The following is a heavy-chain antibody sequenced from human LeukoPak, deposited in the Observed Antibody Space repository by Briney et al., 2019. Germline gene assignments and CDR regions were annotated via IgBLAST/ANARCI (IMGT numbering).Heavy chain of an antibody. CDR1: GFTFSSYS. CDR3: AGETSGYDPWDYYYYYMDV. V-gene: IGHV3-48*01. J-gene: IGHJ6*03. CDR2: ISSSSSTI. Sequence: GGSLRLSCVASGFTFSSYSMNWVRQAPGKGLEWVSYISSSSSTIYYADSVKGRFTISRDNAKNSLYLQMNSLRAEDTAVYYCAGETSGYDPWDYYYYYMDVWGKGTTVTVSS. D-gene: IGHD5-12*01.